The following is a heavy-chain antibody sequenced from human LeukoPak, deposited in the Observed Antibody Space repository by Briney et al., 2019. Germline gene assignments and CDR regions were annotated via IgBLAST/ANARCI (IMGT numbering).Heavy chain of an antibody. CDR3: ARDQGGSGWSPTEVYYDY. V-gene: IGHV1-46*01. Sequence: ASVKVSCKASGYTFTSYYMRWVRQAPGQGLEWMGIINPSGGSTSYAQKFQGRVTMTRDTSTSTVYMELSSLRSEDTAVYYCARDQGGSGWSPTEVYYDYWGQGTLVTVSS. CDR1: GYTFTSYY. CDR2: INPSGGST. D-gene: IGHD6-19*01. J-gene: IGHJ4*02.